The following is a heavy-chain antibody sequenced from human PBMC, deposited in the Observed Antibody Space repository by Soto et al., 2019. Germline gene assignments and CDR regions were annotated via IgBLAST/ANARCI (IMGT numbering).Heavy chain of an antibody. CDR3: ARGRDIVVVVAATSPIVRWFDP. V-gene: IGHV4-34*01. CDR2: INHSGST. J-gene: IGHJ5*02. Sequence: QVQLQQWGAGLLKPSETLFLTCAVYGGSFSGYYWSWIRQPPGKGLEWIGEINHSGSTNYNPSLKSRVTISVDTSKNQFSLKLSSVTAADTAVYYCARGRDIVVVVAATSPIVRWFDPWGQGTLVTVSS. CDR1: GGSFSGYY. D-gene: IGHD2-15*01.